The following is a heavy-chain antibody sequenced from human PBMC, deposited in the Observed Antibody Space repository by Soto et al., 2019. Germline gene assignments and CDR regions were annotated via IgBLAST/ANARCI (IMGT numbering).Heavy chain of an antibody. J-gene: IGHJ6*02. Sequence: RASVKVSCKASGGTFSSYTISWVRQAPGQGLEWMGRIIPILGIANYAQKFQGRVTITADKSTSTAYMELSSLRSEDTAVYYCARGVTRDGYNDGPENYYYYGMDVWGQGTTVTVSS. D-gene: IGHD1-26*01. CDR3: ARGVTRDGYNDGPENYYYYGMDV. V-gene: IGHV1-69*02. CDR2: IIPILGIA. CDR1: GGTFSSYT.